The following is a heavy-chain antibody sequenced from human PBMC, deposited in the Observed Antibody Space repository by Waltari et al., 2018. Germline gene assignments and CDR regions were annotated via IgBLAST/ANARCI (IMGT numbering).Heavy chain of an antibody. Sequence: QLQLQESGPGLVKPSETLSLTCSVSGVSITSNRHYWGWIRQPPGQGLEWIATMSYSGVTYSSPSLESRVTVSRDTSKNQPSLKLVSVTAADTAVYYCATYIGASVGTAAFDVWGQGTMVTVSS. CDR2: MSYSGVT. D-gene: IGHD5-12*01. CDR3: ATYIGASVGTAAFDV. CDR1: GVSITSNRHY. J-gene: IGHJ3*01. V-gene: IGHV4-39*01.